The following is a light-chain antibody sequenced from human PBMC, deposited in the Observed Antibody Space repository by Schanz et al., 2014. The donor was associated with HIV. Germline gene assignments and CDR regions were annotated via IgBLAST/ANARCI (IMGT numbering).Light chain of an antibody. J-gene: IGLJ3*02. CDR1: SGSVSTSSY. CDR2: STN. CDR3: VLYLGSGIWE. V-gene: IGLV8-61*01. Sequence: QTVVTQAPSFSVSPGGTVTLTCGLTSGSVSTSSYPSWFQQTPGQAPRTLIYSTNTRSSGVPVRFSGSILGNKAALTITGAQADDECDYYCVLYLGSGIWEFGGGTKLTVL.